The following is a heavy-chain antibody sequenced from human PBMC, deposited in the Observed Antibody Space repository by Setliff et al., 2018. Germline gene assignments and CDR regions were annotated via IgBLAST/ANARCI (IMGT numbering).Heavy chain of an antibody. Sequence: GESLKISCAASGFTFSSYGMHWVRQAPGKGLEWVAVIWYDGSNKYYADSVKGRFTISRDNSKNTLYLQMNSLRAEDTAVYYCARGGNLIYYFDYWGQGTLVTVS. CDR1: GFTFSSYG. V-gene: IGHV3-33*01. CDR3: ARGGNLIYYFDY. CDR2: IWYDGSNK. J-gene: IGHJ4*02. D-gene: IGHD2-15*01.